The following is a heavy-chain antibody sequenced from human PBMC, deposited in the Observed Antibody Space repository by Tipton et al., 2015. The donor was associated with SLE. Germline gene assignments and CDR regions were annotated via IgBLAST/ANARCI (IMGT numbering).Heavy chain of an antibody. CDR3: ASVWRLSNWFDP. V-gene: IGHV4-59*08. Sequence: TLSLTCTVSGVSISSHYWSWIRQPPGKGLEWIGYIYYSGSTNYNPSLKSRVTISVDTSKNQFSMKLSSVTAADTAVYYCASVWRLSNWFDPWGQGTLVTVSS. CDR1: GVSISSHY. D-gene: IGHD2/OR15-2a*01. CDR2: IYYSGST. J-gene: IGHJ5*02.